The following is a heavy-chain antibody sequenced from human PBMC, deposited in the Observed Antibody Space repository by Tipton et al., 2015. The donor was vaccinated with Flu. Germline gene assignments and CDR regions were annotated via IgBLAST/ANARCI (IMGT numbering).Heavy chain of an antibody. J-gene: IGHJ4*02. Sequence: TLSLTCTVSGGSMSSYYWSWIRQPAGKGLEWIGRIYTSGSAIHNPSLKSRVTMSVDTSKNQFSLKLSSVTAADTAVYYCARVSCSGGKCPLVYWGQGTLVTVSS. D-gene: IGHD2-15*01. CDR1: GGSMSSYY. CDR3: ARVSCSGGKCPLVY. V-gene: IGHV4-4*07. CDR2: IYTSGSA.